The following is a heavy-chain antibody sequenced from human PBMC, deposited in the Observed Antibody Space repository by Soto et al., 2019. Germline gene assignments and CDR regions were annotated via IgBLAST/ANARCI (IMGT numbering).Heavy chain of an antibody. V-gene: IGHV1-18*04. CDR2: ISGYNGNF. Sequence: ASVKVSCKASGYSFNSYGVAWVRQAPGQGLEWMGWISGYNGNFMYAEKVEERVTMTTDTSTSTAYLELRSLRSDDTAVYYCARVPRLGDYYDFWSGYLPFDYWGQGTLVTVSS. CDR1: GYSFNSYG. CDR3: ARVPRLGDYYDFWSGYLPFDY. D-gene: IGHD3-3*01. J-gene: IGHJ4*02.